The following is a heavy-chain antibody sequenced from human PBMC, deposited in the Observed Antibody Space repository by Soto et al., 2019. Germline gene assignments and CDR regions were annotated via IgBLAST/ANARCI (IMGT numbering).Heavy chain of an antibody. J-gene: IGHJ4*02. Sequence: QVQLVQSGAEVKKPGASVKVSCKASSYTFTSYGISWVRQAPGQGLEWMGWISAYNGNTNYAQKLQGRVTMTTDTSTSTAYMELRSLRSDDTAVYYCASQMITFGGVISQDYRGQGTLVTVSS. V-gene: IGHV1-18*01. CDR1: SYTFTSYG. CDR2: ISAYNGNT. CDR3: ASQMITFGGVISQDY. D-gene: IGHD3-16*02.